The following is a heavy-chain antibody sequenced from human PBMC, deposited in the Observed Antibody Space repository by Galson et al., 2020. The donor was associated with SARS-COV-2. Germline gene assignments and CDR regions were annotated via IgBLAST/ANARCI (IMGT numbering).Heavy chain of an antibody. Sequence: ASVKVSCAASGYTFIGYYIDWVRQAPGQGLEWMGRINPNNGDTQYVQKFQGRVTMTRDTSISTAYMGLSRLTSDDTAVDYCASGPLGRAFDLWGQGTMVSVSS. CDR1: GYTFIGYY. CDR3: ASGPLGRAFDL. CDR2: INPNNGDT. V-gene: IGHV1-2*02. J-gene: IGHJ3*01.